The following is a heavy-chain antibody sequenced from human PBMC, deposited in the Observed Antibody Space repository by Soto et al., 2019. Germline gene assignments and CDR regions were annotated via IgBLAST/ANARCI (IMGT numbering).Heavy chain of an antibody. V-gene: IGHV3-23*01. J-gene: IGHJ4*02. D-gene: IGHD3-3*01. CDR3: ARVPYYDFWSGYSPFDY. Sequence: GGSLRLSCAASGFTFSSYAMSWVRQAPGKGLEWVSAISGSGGSTYYADSVKGWFTISRDNSKNTLYLQMNSLRAEDTAVYYCARVPYYDFWSGYSPFDYWGQGTLVTVSS. CDR1: GFTFSSYA. CDR2: ISGSGGST.